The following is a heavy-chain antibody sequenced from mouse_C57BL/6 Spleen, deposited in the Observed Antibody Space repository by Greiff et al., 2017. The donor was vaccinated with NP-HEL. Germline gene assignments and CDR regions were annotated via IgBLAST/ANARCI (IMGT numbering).Heavy chain of an antibody. CDR2: IYPGSGST. CDR3: ARKMNGNYAMDY. J-gene: IGHJ4*01. CDR1: GYTFTSYW. V-gene: IGHV1-55*01. D-gene: IGHD2-1*01. Sequence: VQLQQSGAELVKPGASVKMSCKASGYTFTSYWITWVKQRPGQGLEWIGDIYPGSGSTNYNEKFKSKATLTVDTSSSTAYMQLSSLTSEDSAVYYCARKMNGNYAMDYWGQGTSVTVSS.